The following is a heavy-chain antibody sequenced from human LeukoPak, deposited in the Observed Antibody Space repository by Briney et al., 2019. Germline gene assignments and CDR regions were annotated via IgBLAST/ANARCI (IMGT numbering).Heavy chain of an antibody. CDR1: GGSFSGYY. Sequence: PSETLSLTCAVYGGSFSGYYWSWIRQPPGKGLEWIGEINHSGSTNYNPSLKSRVTISVDTSKNQFSLKLSSATAADTAVYYCARGRIAARRRWFDPWGQGTLVTVSS. V-gene: IGHV4-34*01. CDR2: INHSGST. CDR3: ARGRIAARRRWFDP. J-gene: IGHJ5*02. D-gene: IGHD6-6*01.